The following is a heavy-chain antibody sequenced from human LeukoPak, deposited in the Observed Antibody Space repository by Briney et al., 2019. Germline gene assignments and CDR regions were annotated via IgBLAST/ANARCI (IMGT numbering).Heavy chain of an antibody. J-gene: IGHJ4*02. CDR3: AHSIMVGPDTAMATGFDY. D-gene: IGHD5-18*01. Sequence: SGPTLVKPTQTLTLTCTFSGFSHSTSGVGVGWIRQPPGKALEWLALIYWDDDKRYSPSLKSRLTITKDASKNQVVLTMTNIDPVDTATYYCAHSIMVGPDTAMATGFDYWGQGTLVTVSS. CDR1: GFSHSTSGVG. V-gene: IGHV2-5*02. CDR2: IYWDDDK.